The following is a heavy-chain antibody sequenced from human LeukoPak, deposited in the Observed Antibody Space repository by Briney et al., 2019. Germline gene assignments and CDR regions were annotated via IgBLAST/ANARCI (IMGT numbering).Heavy chain of an antibody. D-gene: IGHD6-13*01. V-gene: IGHV3-30-3*01. Sequence: GGSLRLSCAASGFTFSSYAMHWVRQAPGKGLEWVAVISYDGSNKYYADSVKGRFTISRDNSKNTLYLQMNSLRAEDTAVYYCLVAYSSSWYSGGFDPWGQGTLVTVSS. CDR2: ISYDGSNK. J-gene: IGHJ5*02. CDR1: GFTFSSYA. CDR3: LVAYSSSWYSGGFDP.